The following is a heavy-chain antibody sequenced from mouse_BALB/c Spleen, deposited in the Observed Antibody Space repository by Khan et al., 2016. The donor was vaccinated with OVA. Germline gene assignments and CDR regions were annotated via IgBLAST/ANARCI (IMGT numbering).Heavy chain of an antibody. J-gene: IGHJ3*01. D-gene: IGHD2-14*01. CDR2: INPSSGYT. CDR3: AREGAYYRSDGWFAY. V-gene: IGHV1-4*01. Sequence: QVQLQQSGTELARPGASVKMSCKASGYTFTSYTMHWVKQRPGQGLEWIGYINPSSGYTNYNQKFKDKATLTADKSSITAYMQLSILTSEDSAIYYCAREGAYYRSDGWFAYWGQGTLVTVSA. CDR1: GYTFTSYT.